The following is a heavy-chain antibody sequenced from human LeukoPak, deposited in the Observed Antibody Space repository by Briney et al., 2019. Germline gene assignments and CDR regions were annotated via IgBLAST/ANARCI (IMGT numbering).Heavy chain of an antibody. CDR2: IYHSGST. V-gene: IGHV4-4*02. CDR3: ARIGSGSYLGWFDP. J-gene: IGHJ5*02. D-gene: IGHD3-10*01. Sequence: SGTLSLTCAVSGGSISSSNWWSWVRQPPGKGLEWIGEIYHSGSTKYNPSLKSRDTISVDKSKNQFSLKLSSVTAADTAVYYCARIGSGSYLGWFDPWGQGTLVTVSS. CDR1: GGSISSSNW.